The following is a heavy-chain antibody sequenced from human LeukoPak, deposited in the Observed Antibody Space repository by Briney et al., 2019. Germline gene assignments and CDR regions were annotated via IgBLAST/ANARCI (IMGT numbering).Heavy chain of an antibody. CDR3: ARISPGPENSFFDY. J-gene: IGHJ4*02. V-gene: IGHV4-59*01. D-gene: IGHD1-14*01. CDR2: IYYTGST. Sequence: PSETLSLTCTVSGGSFGRYYWSWIRQPPGKGLEWLGYIYYTGSTSYNPSLESRVTISLDTSRNQFSLKLTSVTAADTAVYYCARISPGPENSFFDYWGQGTLVTVSS. CDR1: GGSFGRYY.